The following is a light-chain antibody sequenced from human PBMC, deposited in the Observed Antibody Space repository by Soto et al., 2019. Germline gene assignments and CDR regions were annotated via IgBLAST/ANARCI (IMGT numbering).Light chain of an antibody. J-gene: IGKJ1*01. V-gene: IGKV3-20*01. CDR3: QQDASSPTCT. Sequence: VLSLSPGTLSLSPGERATLSCRTSQSVSSNYLAWYQQKPGQAPRLLIYGASTRATGIPDRFSGSESGTDFTLTISRREPEDSAGHYCQQDASSPTCTFAQGTKVDVK. CDR1: QSVSSNY. CDR2: GAS.